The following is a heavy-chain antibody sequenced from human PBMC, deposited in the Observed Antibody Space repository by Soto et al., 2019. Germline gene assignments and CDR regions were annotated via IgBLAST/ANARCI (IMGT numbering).Heavy chain of an antibody. V-gene: IGHV3-30-3*01. J-gene: IGHJ4*02. CDR1: GFTFSSYA. CDR3: ARAYVRGVDY. CDR2: ISYDGSNK. D-gene: IGHD3-10*02. Sequence: GGSLRLSCAASGFTFSSYAMHWVRQAPGKGLEWVAVISYDGSNKYYADSVKGRFTISRDNSKNTLYLQMNSLRAEDTAVYYCARAYVRGVDYWAQRTLVTVSS.